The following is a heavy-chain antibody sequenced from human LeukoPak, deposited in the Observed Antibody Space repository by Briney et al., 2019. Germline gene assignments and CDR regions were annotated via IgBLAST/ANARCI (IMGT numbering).Heavy chain of an antibody. V-gene: IGHV4-31*03. D-gene: IGHD2-2*01. CDR3: ATPYCSSISCLDVFNM. CDR2: KYYSGSA. CDR1: GVSLSDGRYY. J-gene: IGHJ3*02. Sequence: PSQTLSLTYSVSGVSLSDGRYYWTWLRQHPGKGLEWIGYKYYSGSANYNPSLKSRLTISVDTSKNQFSLQLSSVTAADTATYYCATPYCSSISCLDVFNMWGQGTRVTVSS.